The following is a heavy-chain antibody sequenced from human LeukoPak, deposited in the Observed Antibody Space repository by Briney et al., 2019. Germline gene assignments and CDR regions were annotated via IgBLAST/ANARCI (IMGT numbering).Heavy chain of an antibody. V-gene: IGHV3-74*01. J-gene: IGHJ4*02. CDR3: AKRGELTYYYDSSGYPWDY. CDR2: INHDGSST. D-gene: IGHD3-22*01. CDR1: GFTFTTFW. Sequence: PGGSLRLSCATSGFTFTTFWMHWVRQAPGKGLVWVSRINHDGSSTNYADSVKGRFTISRDNSKNTLYLQMNSLRAEDTAVYYCAKRGELTYYYDSSGYPWDYWGQGTLVTVSS.